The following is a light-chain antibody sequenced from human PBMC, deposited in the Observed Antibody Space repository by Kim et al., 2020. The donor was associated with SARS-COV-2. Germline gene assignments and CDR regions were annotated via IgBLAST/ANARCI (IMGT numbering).Light chain of an antibody. J-gene: IGLJ3*02. Sequence: SVSQGKTASITCSGDKLGDKYACWYQQKPGQSTVLVIYQDSKRPSGNPERFSGSNSGNTATLTISGTQAMDEADYYCQAWDSSTMVFGGGTQLTVL. CDR1: KLGDKY. CDR3: QAWDSSTMV. V-gene: IGLV3-1*01. CDR2: QDS.